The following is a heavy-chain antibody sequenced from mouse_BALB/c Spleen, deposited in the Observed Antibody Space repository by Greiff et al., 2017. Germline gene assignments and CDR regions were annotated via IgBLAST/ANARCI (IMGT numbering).Heavy chain of an antibody. CDR1: GFTFSDYY. CDR3: ASGSRGFDY. CDR2: ISDGGSYT. Sequence: EVMLVESGGGLVKPGGSLKLSCAASGFTFSDYYMYWVRQTPEKRLEWVATISDGGSYTYYPDSVKGRFTISRDNAKNNLYLQMSSLKSEDTAMYYRASGSRGFDYWGQGTTLTVSS. D-gene: IGHD1-1*01. J-gene: IGHJ2*01. V-gene: IGHV5-4*02.